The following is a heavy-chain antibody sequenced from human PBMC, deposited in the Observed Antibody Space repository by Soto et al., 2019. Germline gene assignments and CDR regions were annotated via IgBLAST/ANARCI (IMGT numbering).Heavy chain of an antibody. J-gene: IGHJ4*02. Sequence: GGSLRLSCAASGSTFSSYAMSWVRQAPGKGLEWVSAISGSGGSTCYADSVKGRFTTSRDNSKNTLYLQMNSLRAEDTAVYYCAKAVGPMVRGIHIDFWGQGTLVTVSS. D-gene: IGHD3-10*01. CDR2: ISGSGGST. V-gene: IGHV3-23*01. CDR3: AKAVGPMVRGIHIDF. CDR1: GSTFSSYA.